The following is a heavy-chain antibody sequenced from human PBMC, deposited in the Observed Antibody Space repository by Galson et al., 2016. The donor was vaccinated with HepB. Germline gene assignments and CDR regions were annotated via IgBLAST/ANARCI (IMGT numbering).Heavy chain of an antibody. CDR1: GFSLSTPEMR. CDR3: ARTRDYNRGLDV. J-gene: IGHJ6*02. CDR2: IDWDDDK. Sequence: PALVKPTQTLTPTCTFSGFSLSTPEMRVNWIRQSPGKALEWLARIDWDDDKYYSTSLKTRLTISKDTSINQVVLTMTNMDPVDTATYFCARTRDYNRGLDVWGQGTTVTVSS. V-gene: IGHV2-70*04.